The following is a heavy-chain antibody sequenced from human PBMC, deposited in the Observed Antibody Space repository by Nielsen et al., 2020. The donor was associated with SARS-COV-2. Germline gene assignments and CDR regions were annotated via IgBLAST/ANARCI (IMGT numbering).Heavy chain of an antibody. V-gene: IGHV1-46*01. CDR2: INPSGGST. D-gene: IGHD2-21*02. CDR3: ARDYILAYCGGDCYSSFDY. Sequence: ASVKVSCKASGYTFTNYYVHWVRQAPGQGLEWMGIINPSGGSTSYAQKFQGRVTITRDTSASTAYMELSSLRSEDTAVYYCARDYILAYCGGDCYSSFDYWGQGTLVTVSS. J-gene: IGHJ4*02. CDR1: GYTFTNYY.